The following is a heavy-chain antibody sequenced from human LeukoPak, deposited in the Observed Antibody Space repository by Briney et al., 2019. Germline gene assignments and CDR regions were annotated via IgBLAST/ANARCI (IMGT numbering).Heavy chain of an antibody. D-gene: IGHD2/OR15-2a*01. V-gene: IGHV4-34*01. CDR1: GGSLSGYY. CDR3: ARNIPFDY. J-gene: IGHJ4*02. Sequence: PSETLSLTCAVYGGSLSGYYWSWIRQPPGKGLEWIGEIDHSGSTNYNPSLKSRVTISVDTSKNQFSLKLSSVTAADTAVYYCARNIPFDYWGQGTLVTVSS. CDR2: IDHSGST.